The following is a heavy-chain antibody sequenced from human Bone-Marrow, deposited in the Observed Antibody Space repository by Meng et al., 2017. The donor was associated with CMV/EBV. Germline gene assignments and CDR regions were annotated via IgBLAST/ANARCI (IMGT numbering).Heavy chain of an antibody. CDR3: ARCEVGVVVPAAPRRP. V-gene: IGHV1-2*02. CDR2: INPNSGGT. D-gene: IGHD2-2*01. CDR1: GYTFTGYY. J-gene: IGHJ5*02. Sequence: ASVKVSCKASGYTFTGYYMHWVRQAPGQGLEWMGWINPNSGGTNYAQKFQGRVTMTRDTSISTAYMELSRLRSDDTAVYYCARCEVGVVVPAAPRRPWGQGTLVTVSS.